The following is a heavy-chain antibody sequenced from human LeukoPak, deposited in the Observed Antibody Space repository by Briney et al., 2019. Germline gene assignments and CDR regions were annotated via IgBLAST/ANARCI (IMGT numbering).Heavy chain of an antibody. D-gene: IGHD3-16*01. CDR1: GFRFDDYA. J-gene: IGHJ4*02. Sequence: GRSLRLSCAAPGFRFDDYAMHWVRHVPGKGLEWVAGITWNSATKTYADSVRGRFTVSRDNAKNSLYLQMTGLTIEDTAVYHCATQGTGEYWGQGALVTVSS. V-gene: IGHV3-9*01. CDR2: ITWNSATK. CDR3: ATQGTGEY.